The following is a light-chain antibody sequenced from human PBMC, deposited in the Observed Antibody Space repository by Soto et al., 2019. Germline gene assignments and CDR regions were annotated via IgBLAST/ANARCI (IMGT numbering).Light chain of an antibody. V-gene: IGKV1-33*01. CDR3: QLWNNLPPFT. Sequence: DIQMTQSPSSLSASVGARVSITCQASEDIRTSLSWFQHKPGRAPRLLIYGASYLETGVPSRFRGSGSGTDFTLTISSLQPEDSATYYCQLWNNLPPFTFGPGNIVDI. CDR1: EDIRTS. CDR2: GAS. J-gene: IGKJ3*01.